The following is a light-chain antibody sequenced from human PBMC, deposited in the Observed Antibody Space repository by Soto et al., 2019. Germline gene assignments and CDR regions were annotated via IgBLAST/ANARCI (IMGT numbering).Light chain of an antibody. CDR2: SNN. CDR3: AAWDENLNVATFV. CDR1: SSNIGSNS. V-gene: IGLV1-44*01. J-gene: IGLJ1*01. Sequence: QSVLTQPPSASGTPGQRVTISCSGSSSNIGSNSVNWYQQLPGTAHKLLIYSNNQRPSGVPDRFSGSKSGTSASLAISGLQSEDEAAYLCAAWDENLNVATFVFGNGKKVTV.